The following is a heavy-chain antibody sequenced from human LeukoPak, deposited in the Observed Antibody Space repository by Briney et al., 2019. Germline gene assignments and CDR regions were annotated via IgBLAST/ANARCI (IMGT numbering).Heavy chain of an antibody. CDR2: ISASRDIT. CDR3: AKGRVVVVPSGRQFDS. J-gene: IGHJ4*02. D-gene: IGHD2-2*01. Sequence: GGSLRLSCAASGFNYSSYTMNWVRQAPGMGLEWLSYISASRDITYYADSVKGRFTISRDNSKNTLFLQMNSLRAEDTAVYYCAKGRVVVVPSGRQFDSWGQGTLVTVSS. V-gene: IGHV3-48*01. CDR1: GFNYSSYT.